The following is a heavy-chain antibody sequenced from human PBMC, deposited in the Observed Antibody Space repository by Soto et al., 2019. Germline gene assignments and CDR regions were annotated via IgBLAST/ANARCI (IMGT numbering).Heavy chain of an antibody. CDR3: ARGLHPPSYYYDSSDAFDI. CDR2: IWYDGSNK. D-gene: IGHD3-22*01. V-gene: IGHV3-33*01. CDR1: GFTFSSYG. Sequence: PGGSLRLSCAASGFTFSSYGMHWVRQAPGKGLEWVAVIWYDGSNKYYADSVKGRFTISRDNSKNTLYLQMNSLRAEDTAVYYCARGLHPPSYYYDSSDAFDIWGQGTMVTVSS. J-gene: IGHJ3*02.